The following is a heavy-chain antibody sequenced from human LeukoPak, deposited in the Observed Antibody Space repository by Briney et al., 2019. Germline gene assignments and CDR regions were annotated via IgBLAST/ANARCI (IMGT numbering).Heavy chain of an antibody. J-gene: IGHJ3*02. CDR1: GFTFSSYE. CDR3: AKEVTMIVVVPDAFDI. CDR2: ISSSGSTI. D-gene: IGHD3-22*01. Sequence: PGGSLRLSCAASGFTFSSYEMNWVRQAPGKGLEWVSYISSSGSTIYYADSVKGRFTISRDNAKNSLYLQMNSLRAGDTAVYYCAKEVTMIVVVPDAFDIWGQGTMVTVSS. V-gene: IGHV3-48*03.